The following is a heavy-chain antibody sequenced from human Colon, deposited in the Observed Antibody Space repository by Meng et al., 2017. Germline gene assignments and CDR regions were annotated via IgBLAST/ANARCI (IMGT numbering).Heavy chain of an antibody. Sequence: GESLKISCAASGFTVSSNYMSWVRQAPGKGLEWVSVIYSGGSTYYADSVKGRFTISRHNSMNTLYLQMNSLRAEDTAVYYCARSLLRCHFDYWGQGSLVTVSS. V-gene: IGHV3-53*01. D-gene: IGHD4-17*01. CDR1: GFTVSSNY. CDR3: ARSLLRCHFDY. J-gene: IGHJ4*02. CDR2: IYSGGST.